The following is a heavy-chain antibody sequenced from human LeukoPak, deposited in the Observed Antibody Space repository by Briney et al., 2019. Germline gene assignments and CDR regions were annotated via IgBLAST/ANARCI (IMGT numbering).Heavy chain of an antibody. V-gene: IGHV3-7*04. CDR3: GRFTRSGDSVY. J-gene: IGHJ4*02. CDR2: IKQDGSEK. D-gene: IGHD7-27*01. CDR1: GFPFSSYW. Sequence: PGGSLRLSCAASGFPFSSYWMSWVRQAPGKGLEWVANIKQDGSEKQYVDSVKGRFAISRDNAENSLYLQMNSLKAEDTAVYYCGRFTRSGDSVYWGQGTLVTVSS.